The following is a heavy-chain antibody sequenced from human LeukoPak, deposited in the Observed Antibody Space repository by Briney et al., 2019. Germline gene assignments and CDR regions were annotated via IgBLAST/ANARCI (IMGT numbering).Heavy chain of an antibody. Sequence: GGSLRLSCAVSGLTFSRYAMSWVRQAPGKGLEWVSAISESGSGTYYADSVKGRFAISRDNSKDTLSLQMNSLRAEDTAVYYCAKDIAQGYTFGSIEQDYWGQGTLVTVSS. CDR3: AKDIAQGYTFGSIEQDY. CDR1: GLTFSRYA. J-gene: IGHJ4*02. V-gene: IGHV3-23*01. D-gene: IGHD1-1*01. CDR2: ISESGSGT.